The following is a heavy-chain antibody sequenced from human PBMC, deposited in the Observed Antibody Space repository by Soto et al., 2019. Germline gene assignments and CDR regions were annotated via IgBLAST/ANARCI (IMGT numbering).Heavy chain of an antibody. Sequence: QLQLQESGPGLVKPSETLSLTCTVSGGSISSSSYYWGWIRQPPGKGREGIGSIYYSGSTYYNPSLKSRVTISVDTSKNQFSLKLSSVTAADTAVYYCARRKEPPQYSGYEGAFDIWGQGTMVTVSS. CDR1: GGSISSSSYY. J-gene: IGHJ3*02. CDR2: IYYSGST. V-gene: IGHV4-39*01. D-gene: IGHD5-12*01. CDR3: ARRKEPPQYSGYEGAFDI.